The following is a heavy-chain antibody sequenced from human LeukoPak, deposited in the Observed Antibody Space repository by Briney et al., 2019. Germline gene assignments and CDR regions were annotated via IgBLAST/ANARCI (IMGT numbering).Heavy chain of an antibody. J-gene: IGHJ4*02. V-gene: IGHV1-18*01. CDR1: GYTFTSYG. Sequence: GASVKVSCKASGYTFTSYGISWVRQAPGQGLEWMGWISAYNGNTNYAQKLQGRVTMTTDTSTSTAYMELRSLRSDDTAVYYCARGPSYLGYCSGGSCQQRTRKYYFDYWGQGTLVTVSS. D-gene: IGHD2-15*01. CDR2: ISAYNGNT. CDR3: ARGPSYLGYCSGGSCQQRTRKYYFDY.